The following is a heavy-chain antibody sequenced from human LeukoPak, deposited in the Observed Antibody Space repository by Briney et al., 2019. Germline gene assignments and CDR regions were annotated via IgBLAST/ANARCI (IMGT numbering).Heavy chain of an antibody. CDR3: ARGQVPAARGYNWFDP. CDR1: GWSFNDYY. D-gene: IGHD2-2*01. Sequence: SETLSLTCAVYGWSFNDYYWNWIRQPPGKGLEWIGETNARGDTNFNPSLKSRVTISVDTSKSQFSLRLTSMIAADTAVYYCARGQVPAARGYNWFDPWGQGTLVTVST. CDR2: TNARGDT. J-gene: IGHJ5*02. V-gene: IGHV4-34*01.